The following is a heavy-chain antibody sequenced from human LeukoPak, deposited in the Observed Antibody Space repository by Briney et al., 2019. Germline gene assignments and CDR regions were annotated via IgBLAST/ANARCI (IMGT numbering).Heavy chain of an antibody. CDR1: GYSISNNYY. V-gene: IGHV4-38-2*02. CDR2: ISQSGST. J-gene: IGHJ4*02. Sequence: SETLSLTCTVSGYSISNNYYWGWIRQPPGQGLEWIGSISQSGSTYYSPSLRGRVTISVDTSKNHFSLKLSSVTGADTALYCCAREPIVAAGLAKDWGQGILVTVSS. D-gene: IGHD1-26*01. CDR3: AREPIVAAGLAKD.